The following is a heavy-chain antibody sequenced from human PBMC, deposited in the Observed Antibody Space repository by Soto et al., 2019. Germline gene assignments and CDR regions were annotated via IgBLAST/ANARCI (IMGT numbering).Heavy chain of an antibody. CDR2: INYSGST. J-gene: IGHJ4*02. CDR1: GGSISSSSYF. Sequence: SETLSLTCSVSGGSISSSSYFWSWIRQHPGKGLEWIAYINYSGSTNYNPSLKSRVTISVDTSKNQFSLKLSSVTAADTAVYYCASLRDYLDYWGQGTLVTVSS. V-gene: IGHV4-61*01. CDR3: ASLRDYLDY. D-gene: IGHD3-16*01.